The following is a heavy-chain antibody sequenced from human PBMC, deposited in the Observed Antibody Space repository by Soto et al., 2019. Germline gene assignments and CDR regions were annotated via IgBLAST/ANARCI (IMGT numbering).Heavy chain of an antibody. Sequence: GASVKVSCKASGYTFTIYGISWVRQAPGQGLEWMGWISAYSGHTNYGQKFQGRVTMTTDTSTTTAYMELRNLNSDDTAMYYCARDLGWFGSIYYYALDFWGQGTTVTVSS. CDR1: GYTFTIYG. J-gene: IGHJ6*02. D-gene: IGHD3-10*01. CDR3: ARDLGWFGSIYYYALDF. CDR2: ISAYSGHT. V-gene: IGHV1-18*01.